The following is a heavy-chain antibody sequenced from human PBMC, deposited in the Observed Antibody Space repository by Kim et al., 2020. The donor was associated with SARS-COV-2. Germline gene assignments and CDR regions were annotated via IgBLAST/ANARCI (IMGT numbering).Heavy chain of an antibody. CDR3: ARDKAWQQLVCHFDY. CDR2: ISAYNGNT. V-gene: IGHV1-18*01. J-gene: IGHJ4*02. D-gene: IGHD6-13*01. CDR1: GYTFTSYG. Sequence: ASVKVSCKASGYTFTSYGISWVRQAPGQGLEWMGWISAYNGNTNYAQKLQGRVTMTTDTSTSTAYMELRSLRSDDTAVYYCARDKAWQQLVCHFDYWGQGTLVTVSS.